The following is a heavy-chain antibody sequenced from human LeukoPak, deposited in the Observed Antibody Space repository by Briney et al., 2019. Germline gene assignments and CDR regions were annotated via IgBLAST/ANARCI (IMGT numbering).Heavy chain of an antibody. Sequence: SETLSLTCTVSGGSISSYYWNWFRQPAGKGLEWIRRIYSSGSTNYNPSLKRRSTMSVDTSKNQFSLKLSSVTAADTAVYYCARDPTSFGGRFDPWGQGTLVAVSS. J-gene: IGHJ5*02. D-gene: IGHD3-10*01. V-gene: IGHV4-4*07. CDR1: GGSISSYY. CDR3: ARDPTSFGGRFDP. CDR2: IYSSGST.